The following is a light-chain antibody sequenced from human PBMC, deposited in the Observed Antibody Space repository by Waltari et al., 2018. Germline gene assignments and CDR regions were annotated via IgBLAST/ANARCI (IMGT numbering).Light chain of an antibody. CDR2: GAS. J-gene: IGKJ1*01. Sequence: EIVLTQSPGTLSVSPGERATLSCRASQSVSSNHLAWYQQKTGQAPRLLIYGASGRATGIPDRFGGSGSGTDFTLTISRLEPEDFAVYYCQQYGSSPRTFGQGTKVEIK. CDR3: QQYGSSPRT. V-gene: IGKV3-20*01. CDR1: QSVSSNH.